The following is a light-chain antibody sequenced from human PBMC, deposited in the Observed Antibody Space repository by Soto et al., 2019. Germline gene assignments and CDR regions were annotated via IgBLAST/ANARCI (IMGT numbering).Light chain of an antibody. Sequence: QSALTQPDSVSGSPGQSVAISCTAASSDIGNYNYVSWYQQRPGKVPKLIIHDVSDRPSGVSDRFSGSKSGNTASLTISGLQAEDEADYYCSSYTSTSTYVFGTGTKRSVL. CDR1: SSDIGNYNY. V-gene: IGLV2-14*03. CDR2: DVS. J-gene: IGLJ1*01. CDR3: SSYTSTSTYV.